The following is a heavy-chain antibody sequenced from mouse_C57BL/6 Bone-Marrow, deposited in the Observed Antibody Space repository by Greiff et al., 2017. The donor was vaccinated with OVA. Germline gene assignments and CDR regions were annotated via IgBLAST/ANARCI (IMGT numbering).Heavy chain of an antibody. J-gene: IGHJ4*01. V-gene: IGHV1-54*01. CDR1: GYAFTNYL. D-gene: IGHD2-3*01. CDR3: ARPNDGYYVRAMDY. CDR2: INPGSGGT. Sequence: VQLQQSGAELVRPGTSVKVSCKASGYAFTNYLIEWVKQRPGQGLEWIGVINPGSGGTNYNEKFKGKATLTADKSSSTAYMQLSSLTSEDAAVFFGARPNDGYYVRAMDYWGQGTSVTVSS.